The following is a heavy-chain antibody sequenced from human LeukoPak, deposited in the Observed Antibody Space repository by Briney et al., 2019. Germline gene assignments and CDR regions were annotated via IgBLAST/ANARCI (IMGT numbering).Heavy chain of an antibody. V-gene: IGHV1-69*13. J-gene: IGHJ5*02. D-gene: IGHD3-22*01. CDR2: IIPIFGTA. Sequence: ASVKVSCKAPGGTFSSYATSWGRQAPGQGLEWMGGIIPIFGTANYAQKFKGRVTITADESTSTAYMELSSLRSEDTAVYYCARPNYYDSSGYHNWFDPWGQGTLVTVSS. CDR3: ARPNYYDSSGYHNWFDP. CDR1: GGTFSSYA.